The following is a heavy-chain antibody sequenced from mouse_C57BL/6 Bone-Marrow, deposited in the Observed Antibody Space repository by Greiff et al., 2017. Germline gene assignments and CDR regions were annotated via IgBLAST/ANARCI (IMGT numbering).Heavy chain of an antibody. J-gene: IGHJ1*03. CDR2: IDPETGGT. Sequence: VQGVESGAELVRPGASVTLSCKASGYTFTDYEMHWVKQTPVHGLEWIGAIDPETGGTAYNQKFKGKAILTADKSSSTAYMELRSLTSEDSAVYYCTRETWYFDVWGTGTTVTVSS. V-gene: IGHV1-15*01. CDR3: TRETWYFDV. CDR1: GYTFTDYE.